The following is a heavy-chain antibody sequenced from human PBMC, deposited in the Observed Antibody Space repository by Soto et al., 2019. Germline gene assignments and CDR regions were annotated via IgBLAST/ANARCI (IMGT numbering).Heavy chain of an antibody. J-gene: IGHJ4*02. CDR2: ISGSGGST. CDR1: GFTFSNYD. V-gene: IGHV3-23*01. CDR3: AKTWYSSGWYFDY. D-gene: IGHD6-19*01. Sequence: GGSLRLSCAAFGFTFSNYDMSWVRQAPGKGLEWVSDISGSGGSTFYGDRVKGRFTISRDNSKNTLYLQMNSLRAEDTAVYYCAKTWYSSGWYFDYWGQGTLVTV.